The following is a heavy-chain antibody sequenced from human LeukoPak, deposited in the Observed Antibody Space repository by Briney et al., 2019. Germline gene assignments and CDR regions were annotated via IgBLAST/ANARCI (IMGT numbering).Heavy chain of an antibody. CDR3: AREISGERTYYFDY. CDR1: GFTFSDYY. Sequence: GGSLRLSCAASGFTFSDYYMSWIRQVPGKGLEWVSYISSSGSTIYYADSVRGRFTISRDNAKNSLYLQMNSLRAEDTAVYYCAREISGERTYYFDYWGQGTLVTVSS. D-gene: IGHD1-26*01. V-gene: IGHV3-11*01. CDR2: ISSSGSTI. J-gene: IGHJ4*02.